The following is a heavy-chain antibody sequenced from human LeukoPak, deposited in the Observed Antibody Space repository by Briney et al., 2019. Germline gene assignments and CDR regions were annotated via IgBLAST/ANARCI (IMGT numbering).Heavy chain of an antibody. Sequence: PSETLSLTCTVSGGSISSYYWSWIRQTPGKGLEWIGYIYYSGSTNYNPSLKSRVTISVDTSKNQFSLKLSSVTAADTAVYYCARDSGAPMGWNWFDPWGQGTLVTVSS. CDR3: ARDSGAPMGWNWFDP. D-gene: IGHD1-26*01. CDR1: GGSISSYY. J-gene: IGHJ5*02. V-gene: IGHV4-59*01. CDR2: IYYSGST.